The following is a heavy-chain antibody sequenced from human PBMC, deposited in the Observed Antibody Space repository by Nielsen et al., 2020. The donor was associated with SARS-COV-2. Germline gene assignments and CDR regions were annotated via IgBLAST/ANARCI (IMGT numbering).Heavy chain of an antibody. CDR3: ARVNQLRGYSYGLDY. Sequence: GGSLRLFCAASGFTFSSYAMHWVRQAPGKGLEWVAVISYDGSNKYYADSVKGRFTISRGNSKNTLYLQMNSLRAEDTAVYYCARVNQLRGYSYGLDYWGQGTLVTVSS. V-gene: IGHV3-30-3*01. J-gene: IGHJ4*02. CDR1: GFTFSSYA. D-gene: IGHD5-18*01. CDR2: ISYDGSNK.